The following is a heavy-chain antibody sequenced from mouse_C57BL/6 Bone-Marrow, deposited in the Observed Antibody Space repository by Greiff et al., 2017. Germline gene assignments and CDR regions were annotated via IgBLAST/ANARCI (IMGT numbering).Heavy chain of an antibody. CDR3: ARSAGCRSGPGAMDY. V-gene: IGHV1-61*01. Sequence: VQLQQPGAELVRPGSSVKLSCKASGYTFTSYWMDWVKQRPGQGLEWIGNIYPSDSETHYNQKFKDKATLTVDKSSSTAYMQLSSLTSEDSAVYYCARSAGCRSGPGAMDYWGQGTSVTVSS. D-gene: IGHD3-2*02. CDR1: GYTFTSYW. CDR2: IYPSDSET. J-gene: IGHJ4*01.